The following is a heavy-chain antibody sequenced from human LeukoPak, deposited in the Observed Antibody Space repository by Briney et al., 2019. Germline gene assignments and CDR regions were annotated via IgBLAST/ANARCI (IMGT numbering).Heavy chain of an antibody. CDR1: DYSISRGYY. CDR2: IYHSGST. Sequence: SETLSLTCTVSDYSISRGYYWGWIRPPPGKTLEWIGSIYHSGSTYSHPSLQSRVTISVDTSNNQFSLKLSSVTAANPAVYYCTRHEGSDYQLYWGQGTLVTVSS. V-gene: IGHV4-38-2*02. CDR3: TRHEGSDYQLY. J-gene: IGHJ4*02. D-gene: IGHD3-16*01.